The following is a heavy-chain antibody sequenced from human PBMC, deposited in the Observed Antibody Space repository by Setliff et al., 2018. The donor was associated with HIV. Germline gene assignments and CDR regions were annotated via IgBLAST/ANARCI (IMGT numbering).Heavy chain of an antibody. CDR3: ARLPGYCSSTGCQGYFDY. D-gene: IGHD2-2*01. V-gene: IGHV4-34*01. J-gene: IGHJ4*02. CDR2: INHSGST. Sequence: SETLSLTCAVYGGSFGTFYWSWIRQPPGVGLQWIGEINHSGSTHYNPSLKRRVTISVDTSKNQFSLKLSSVTASDTAVYYCARLPGYCSSTGCQGYFDYWGQGTLVTVSS. CDR1: GGSFGTFY.